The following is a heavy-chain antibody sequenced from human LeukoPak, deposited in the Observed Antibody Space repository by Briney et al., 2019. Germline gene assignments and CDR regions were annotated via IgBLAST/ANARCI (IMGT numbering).Heavy chain of an antibody. D-gene: IGHD2-2*01. Sequence: SGGSLRLSCAASGFTVSSNEMSWVRQAPGKGPEWVSSISGGSTYYADSRKGRFTISRDNSKNTLHLQMNSLRAEDTAVYYCKTQLDCSSTSCYSLSGYWGQGTLVTVSS. CDR2: ISGGST. CDR3: KTQLDCSSTSCYSLSGY. V-gene: IGHV3-38-3*01. J-gene: IGHJ4*02. CDR1: GFTVSSNE.